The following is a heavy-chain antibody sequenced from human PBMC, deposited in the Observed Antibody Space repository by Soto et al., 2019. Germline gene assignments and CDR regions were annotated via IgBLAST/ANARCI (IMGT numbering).Heavy chain of an antibody. CDR2: ISSSSTI. D-gene: IGHD3-9*01. Sequence: PGGSLRLSCAASGFTFSSYSMNWVRKAPGKGLEWVSYISSSSTIYYADSVKGRFTISRDNAKNSLYLQMNSLRDEDTAVYYCATSGNFEWSPAPPLWGQGTLVTVSS. CDR3: ATSGNFEWSPAPPL. V-gene: IGHV3-48*02. CDR1: GFTFSSYS. J-gene: IGHJ4*02.